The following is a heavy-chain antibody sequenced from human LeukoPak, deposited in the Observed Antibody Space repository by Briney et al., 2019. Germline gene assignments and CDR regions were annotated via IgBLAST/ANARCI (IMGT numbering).Heavy chain of an antibody. Sequence: SVKVSCKASGGTSRSYAINWVRQAPGQGLEWMGRIIPVFATPNYAQKFQGRVTITTDESTSTAYMELSSLRSEDTAVYYCARSDSSGYTPHYYFDDWGQGTLVSVSS. V-gene: IGHV1-69*05. CDR3: ARSDSSGYTPHYYFDD. D-gene: IGHD3-22*01. CDR2: IIPVFATP. J-gene: IGHJ4*02. CDR1: GGTSRSYA.